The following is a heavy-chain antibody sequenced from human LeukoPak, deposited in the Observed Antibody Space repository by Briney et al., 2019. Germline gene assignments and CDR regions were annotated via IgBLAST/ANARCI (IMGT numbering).Heavy chain of an antibody. Sequence: ASVKVSCKASGYTFTSYYMHWVRQAPGQGLEWMGIINPSGGSTSYAQKFQGRVTMTRDMSTGTVYMELSSLRSEDTAVYYCARDLYSGLIAYAFDIWGQGTMVTVSS. CDR2: INPSGGST. CDR3: ARDLYSGLIAYAFDI. V-gene: IGHV1-46*01. CDR1: GYTFTSYY. J-gene: IGHJ3*02. D-gene: IGHD5-12*01.